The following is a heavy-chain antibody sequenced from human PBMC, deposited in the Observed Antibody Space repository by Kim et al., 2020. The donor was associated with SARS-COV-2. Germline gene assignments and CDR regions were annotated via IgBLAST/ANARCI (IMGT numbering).Heavy chain of an antibody. CDR3: TTDREGSGTYLDY. J-gene: IGHJ4*02. CDR1: GFIFGDYA. CDR2: VSYDGTKK. Sequence: GGSLRLSCAASGFIFGDYALHWVRQAPGKGLEWLAVVSYDGTKKYYADSAKGRFTVSRVRSNDTLYLQMNSLRPEDTALYYCTTDREGSGTYLDYWGQGT. V-gene: IGHV3-30*14. D-gene: IGHD3-10*01.